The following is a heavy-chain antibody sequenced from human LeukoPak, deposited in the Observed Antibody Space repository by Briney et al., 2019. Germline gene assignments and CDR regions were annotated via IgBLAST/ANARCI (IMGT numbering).Heavy chain of an antibody. CDR1: GFTFSSYA. CDR2: ISYDGSNK. D-gene: IGHD6-19*01. CDR3: ARDNGGSSGWYGYYYYGMDV. J-gene: IGHJ6*02. Sequence: QPGGSLRLSCAASGFTFSSYAMHWVRQAPGKGLEWVAVISYDGSNKYYADSVKGRFTISRDNSKNTLYLQMNSLRAEDTAVYYCARDNGGSSGWYGYYYYGMDVWGQGTTVTVSS. V-gene: IGHV3-30-3*01.